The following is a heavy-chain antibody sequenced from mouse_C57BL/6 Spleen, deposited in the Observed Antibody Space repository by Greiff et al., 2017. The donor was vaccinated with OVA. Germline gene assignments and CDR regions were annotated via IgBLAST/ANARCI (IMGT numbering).Heavy chain of an antibody. CDR2: ISYDGSH. V-gene: IGHV3-6*01. J-gene: IGHJ4*01. CDR1: GYSFTSCYY. Sequence: VQLKQSGPGLVKPSQSLSLTCPVTGYSFTSCYYWNWIRQLPGNKLEWMGYISYDGSHNYNPSLKNRISITRDTSKNQFCLKLDAVTTEDTATYYYERADEAMDYWGQGTSVTVSS. CDR3: ERADEAMDY.